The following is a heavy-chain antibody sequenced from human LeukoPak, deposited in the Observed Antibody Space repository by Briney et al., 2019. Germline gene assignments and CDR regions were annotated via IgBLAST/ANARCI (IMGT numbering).Heavy chain of an antibody. CDR1: GFTFSSYV. CDR2: ISYDGSNK. Sequence: PGGSLRLSCAASGFTFSSYVMHWVRQAPSKGLEWVAVISYDGSNKYYADSVKGRFTISRDNSKNTLYLQMNSLRAEDTAVYYCARDQVGATDYFDYWGQGTLVTVSS. CDR3: ARDQVGATDYFDY. J-gene: IGHJ4*02. V-gene: IGHV3-30-3*01. D-gene: IGHD1-26*01.